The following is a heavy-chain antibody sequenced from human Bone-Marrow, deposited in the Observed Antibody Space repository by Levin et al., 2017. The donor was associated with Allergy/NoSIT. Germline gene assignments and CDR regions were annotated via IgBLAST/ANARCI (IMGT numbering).Heavy chain of an antibody. CDR2: IGGGGGST. Sequence: AGGSLRLSCAVSGFRFGGYVMSWVRQAPGQGLEWVSVIGGGGGSTDYAGSVKGRFTISRDNSKSIMWLQMDNLRAEDTARYYCVRVAAVTSYYFDVWGQGTPVTVSS. J-gene: IGHJ4*02. CDR3: VRVAAVTSYYFDV. CDR1: GFRFGGYV. V-gene: IGHV3-23*01. D-gene: IGHD4-17*01.